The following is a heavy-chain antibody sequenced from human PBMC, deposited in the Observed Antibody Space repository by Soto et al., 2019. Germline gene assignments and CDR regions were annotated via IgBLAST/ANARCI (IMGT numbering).Heavy chain of an antibody. J-gene: IGHJ5*01. D-gene: IGHD3-16*01. Sequence: EVHLVESGGGVVQPGGSLRLSCAASGFTFRDYWMHWVRQAPGKGLVWVSRINPDGSTTNYADSVKGRFTISRDNAKNTLDLQMNSLRADDTAVYYCGRGANYYDATSQYAWGHGTLVTVSP. CDR3: GRGANYYDATSQYA. V-gene: IGHV3-74*01. CDR2: INPDGSTT. CDR1: GFTFRDYW.